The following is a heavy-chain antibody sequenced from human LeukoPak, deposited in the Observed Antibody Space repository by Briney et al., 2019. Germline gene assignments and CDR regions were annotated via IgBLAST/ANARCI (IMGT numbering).Heavy chain of an antibody. V-gene: IGHV1-2*02. Sequence: GASVKVSCKASGYTFTGYYMHWVRQAPGQGLEWMGWINPNSGGTNYAQKFQGRVTMTRDTSISTAYMELCRLRSDDTAVYCWARAGTEAAAGTRFMDVWGKGTTVTASS. CDR3: ARAGTEAAAGTRFMDV. D-gene: IGHD6-13*01. CDR2: INPNSGGT. J-gene: IGHJ6*03. CDR1: GYTFTGYY.